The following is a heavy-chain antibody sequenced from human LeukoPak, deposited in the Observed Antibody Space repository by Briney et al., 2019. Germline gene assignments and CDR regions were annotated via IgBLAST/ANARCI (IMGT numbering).Heavy chain of an antibody. V-gene: IGHV3-53*01. CDR2: IYSSGNT. J-gene: IGHJ4*02. CDR1: GFTFSSNC. Sequence: GGSLRLSCAASGFTFSSNCMPWVRQAPGKGLEWVSVIYSSGNTKYADSVKGRFIIPRDNSKNTLYLQMNSLSAEDTAMYYCARGGDTYGSGHYYFDYWGQGTLVTVSS. CDR3: ARGGDTYGSGHYYFDY. D-gene: IGHD3-10*01.